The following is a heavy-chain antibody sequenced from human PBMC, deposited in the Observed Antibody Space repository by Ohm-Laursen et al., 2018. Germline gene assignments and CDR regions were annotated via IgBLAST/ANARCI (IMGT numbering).Heavy chain of an antibody. Sequence: GTLSLTWAVYGGSFSGYYWSWIRQPPGKGLEWIGEINHSGRTNYNPSLKSRVTISVDTSKNQFSLKLSSVTAADTAVYYCARAGDSSGYGDYWGQGTLVTVSS. D-gene: IGHD3-22*01. CDR3: ARAGDSSGYGDY. V-gene: IGHV4-34*01. J-gene: IGHJ4*02. CDR2: INHSGRT. CDR1: GGSFSGYY.